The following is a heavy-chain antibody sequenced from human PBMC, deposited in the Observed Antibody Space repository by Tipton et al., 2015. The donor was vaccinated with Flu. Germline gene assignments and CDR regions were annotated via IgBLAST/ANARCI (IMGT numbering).Heavy chain of an antibody. CDR3: ARRDYSNYVSEPRNWFDL. CDR1: GDSIGSNYF. D-gene: IGHD4-11*01. J-gene: IGHJ5*02. V-gene: IGHV4-38-2*01. Sequence: TLSLTCSVSGDSIGSNYFWAWIRQPPGKGLEWVANVHRSGNGYYNPSLRSRVTISVDTSRNQFSLKMSSVTAADTAVYYCARRDYSNYVSEPRNWFDLWGQRTPVTVSS. CDR2: VHRSGNG.